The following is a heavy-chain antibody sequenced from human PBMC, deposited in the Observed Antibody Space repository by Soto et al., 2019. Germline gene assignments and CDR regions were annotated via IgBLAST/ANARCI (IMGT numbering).Heavy chain of an antibody. CDR2: ISDDGDKR. CDR1: GFTFSNYG. D-gene: IGHD1-26*01. Sequence: GGSLRLSCVGSGFTFSNYGMHWVRQPPGKGLEWVALISDDGDKRYYADSVRGRLIISRDNSKDTPYLQMNSLGPDDTAVYFCAKARVRIVGANSFDYWGQGTPVTVS. J-gene: IGHJ4*02. V-gene: IGHV3-30*18. CDR3: AKARVRIVGANSFDY.